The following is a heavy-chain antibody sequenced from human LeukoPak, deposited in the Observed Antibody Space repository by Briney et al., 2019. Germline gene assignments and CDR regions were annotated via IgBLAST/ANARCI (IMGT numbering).Heavy chain of an antibody. CDR3: AIGVIKYYYYGMDV. CDR1: GCTFTGYY. V-gene: IGHV1-2*06. Sequence: ASVKVSCKASGCTFTGYYMHWVRQAPGQGLEWMGRINPNSGGTNYAQKFQGRVTMTRDTSISTAYMELSRLRSDDTAVYYCAIGVIKYYYYGMDVWGQGTTVTVSS. CDR2: INPNSGGT. J-gene: IGHJ6*02. D-gene: IGHD3-22*01.